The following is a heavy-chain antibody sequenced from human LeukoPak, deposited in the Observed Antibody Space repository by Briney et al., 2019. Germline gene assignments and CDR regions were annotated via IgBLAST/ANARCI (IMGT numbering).Heavy chain of an antibody. Sequence: ASVKVSCKASGYTFTDYAIHWVCQAPGQRLEWMGWINAGNGDTKYSQKFQGRVTITRDTSASTAYMELSSLRSEETAVYYCARDRWVTTVNFDYWGQGTLVTVSS. CDR3: ARDRWVTTVNFDY. D-gene: IGHD4-17*01. CDR2: INAGNGDT. V-gene: IGHV1-3*01. CDR1: GYTFTDYA. J-gene: IGHJ4*02.